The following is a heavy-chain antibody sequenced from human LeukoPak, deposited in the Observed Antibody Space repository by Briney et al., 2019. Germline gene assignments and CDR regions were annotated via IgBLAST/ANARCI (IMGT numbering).Heavy chain of an antibody. CDR1: GFTFSSYS. CDR3: ARDLDRGYDLEAFDI. J-gene: IGHJ3*02. Sequence: GGSLRLSCAASGFTFSSYSMNWVRQAPGKGLEWVSYISSSSSTIYYADSVKSRFTISRDNAKNSLYLQMNSLRAEDTAVYYCARDLDRGYDLEAFDIWGQGTMVTVSS. D-gene: IGHD1-20*01. V-gene: IGHV3-48*04. CDR2: ISSSSSTI.